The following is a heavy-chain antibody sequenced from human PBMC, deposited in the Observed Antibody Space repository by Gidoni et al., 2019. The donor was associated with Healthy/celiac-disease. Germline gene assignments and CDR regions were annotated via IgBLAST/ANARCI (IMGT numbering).Heavy chain of an antibody. Sequence: EVQLLESGGGLVQPGGSMRLSCAASGFTFSSYAMSWVRKAPGKGRECVSGISGSGGGTYYADSVKGRFTISRDNSKNTLYLQMNSLRAEDTAIYYCAKNAGTRYKSFITGTTWLWYFDLWGRGTLVTVSS. CDR1: GFTFSSYA. CDR2: ISGSGGGT. CDR3: AKNAGTRYKSFITGTTWLWYFDL. V-gene: IGHV3-23*01. D-gene: IGHD1-7*01. J-gene: IGHJ2*01.